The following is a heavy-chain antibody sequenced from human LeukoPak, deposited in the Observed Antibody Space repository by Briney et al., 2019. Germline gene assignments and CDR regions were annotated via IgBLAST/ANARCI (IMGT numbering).Heavy chain of an antibody. Sequence: ASVKVSCKASGYTFTSYAMHWVRQAPGQRLEWMGWINAGNGNTKYSQKFQGRVTITRDTSASTAYMELSSLRSEDTAVYYCARTPYCSSTSCYLDYYGMDVWGKGTTVTVSS. D-gene: IGHD2-2*01. CDR2: INAGNGNT. CDR3: ARTPYCSSTSCYLDYYGMDV. J-gene: IGHJ6*04. V-gene: IGHV1-3*01. CDR1: GYTFTSYA.